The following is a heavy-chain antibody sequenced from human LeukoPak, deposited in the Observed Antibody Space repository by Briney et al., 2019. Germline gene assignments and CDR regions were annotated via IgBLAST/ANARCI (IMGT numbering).Heavy chain of an antibody. D-gene: IGHD3-22*01. CDR2: IKQDGSDK. CDR1: GFTFSSYW. Sequence: GGSLRLSCAASGFTFSSYWMSWVRQAPGKGLEWVANIKQDGSDKYYVDSVKGRFTISRDNAKNSLYLQMNSLRAEDTAVYYCARDRDYYYDSSGYSRVEDWFDPWGQGTLVTVSS. CDR3: ARDRDYYYDSSGYSRVEDWFDP. J-gene: IGHJ5*02. V-gene: IGHV3-7*01.